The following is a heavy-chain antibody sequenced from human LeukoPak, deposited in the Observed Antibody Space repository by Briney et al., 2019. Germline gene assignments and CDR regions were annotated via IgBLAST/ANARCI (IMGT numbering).Heavy chain of an antibody. Sequence: GSSVKVSCKASGGTFSSYTISWVRQAPGQGLEWMGRIIPILGIANYAQKFQGRVTITADKSTSTAYMELSSLRSEDTAVYYCAREEIIVVPAADSPPPQTSYYYYMDVWGKGTTVTVSS. CDR1: GGTFSSYT. D-gene: IGHD2-2*01. CDR2: IIPILGIA. J-gene: IGHJ6*03. V-gene: IGHV1-69*04. CDR3: AREEIIVVPAADSPPPQTSYYYYMDV.